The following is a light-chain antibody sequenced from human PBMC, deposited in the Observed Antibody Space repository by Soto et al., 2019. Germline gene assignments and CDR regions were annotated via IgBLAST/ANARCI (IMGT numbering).Light chain of an antibody. V-gene: IGLV2-14*01. CDR2: QVT. Sequence: QSALTQPASVSGSPGQSLTISCTGTTSDVGAYNYVSWYQQHPGKVPKLIIFQVTGRPSGVSDRFSGSKSGNTASLTISGLQAEDEADYYCSSHTTSLTWVFGGGTKLTVL. J-gene: IGLJ3*02. CDR3: SSHTTSLTWV. CDR1: TSDVGAYNY.